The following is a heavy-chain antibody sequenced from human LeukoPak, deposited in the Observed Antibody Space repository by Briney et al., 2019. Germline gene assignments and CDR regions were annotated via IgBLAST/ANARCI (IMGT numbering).Heavy chain of an antibody. V-gene: IGHV1-2*02. CDR2: INPNSGGT. CDR3: ARYIVATRRFDP. J-gene: IGHJ5*02. D-gene: IGHD5-12*01. Sequence: ASVKVSCKASGYTFTGYYMHWVRQAPGQGLEWVGWINPNSGGTNYAQKFQGRVTMTRDTSISTAYMELSRLRSDDTAVYYCARYIVATRRFDPWGQGTLVTVSS. CDR1: GYTFTGYY.